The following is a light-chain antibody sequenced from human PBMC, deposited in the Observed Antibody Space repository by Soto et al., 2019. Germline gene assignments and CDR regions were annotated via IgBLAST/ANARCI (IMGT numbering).Light chain of an antibody. CDR3: SLYAGSNNVV. V-gene: IGLV2-8*01. CDR2: EVS. J-gene: IGLJ2*01. CDR1: SSDIGAYKF. Sequence: QSALTQPPSASGSPGQSVAISCTGTSSDIGAYKFVSWYQQHPGKAPKLIIYEVSIRPSGVPDRFSGSKSGNTASLTVSGLLAEDEADYYCSLYAGSNNVVFGVGTKLTVL.